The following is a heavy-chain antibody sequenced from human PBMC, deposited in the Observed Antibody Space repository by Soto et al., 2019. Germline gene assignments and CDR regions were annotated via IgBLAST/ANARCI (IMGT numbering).Heavy chain of an antibody. Sequence: QITLRESGPALVKPTQTLTLTCTFSGFSLNSRGVGVGWVRQPPGKALEWLAIVYWDDDKRYRPSLRSRLSITKDTPKNQVVLTLTNTDTVDTATYYCVHRGPVDETGMGFDFWGQGSLVTVSS. CDR1: GFSLNSRGVG. D-gene: IGHD3-9*01. CDR3: VHRGPVDETGMGFDF. CDR2: VYWDDDK. V-gene: IGHV2-5*02. J-gene: IGHJ4*02.